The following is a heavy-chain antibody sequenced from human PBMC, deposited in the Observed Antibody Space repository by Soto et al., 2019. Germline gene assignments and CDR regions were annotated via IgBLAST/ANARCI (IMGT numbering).Heavy chain of an antibody. CDR3: AKDSVAYYDFWSGYISHYYYYGMDV. Sequence: GGSLRLSCAASGFTFSSYGMHWVRQAPGKGLEWVAVISYDGSNKYYADSVKGRFTISRDNSKNTLYLQMNSLRAEDTAVYYCAKDSVAYYDFWSGYISHYYYYGMDVWGQGTTVTVSS. CDR1: GFTFSSYG. CDR2: ISYDGSNK. V-gene: IGHV3-30*18. D-gene: IGHD3-3*01. J-gene: IGHJ6*02.